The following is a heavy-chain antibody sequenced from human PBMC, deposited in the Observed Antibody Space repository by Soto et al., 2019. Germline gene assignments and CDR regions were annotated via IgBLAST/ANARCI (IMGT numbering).Heavy chain of an antibody. D-gene: IGHD6-19*01. CDR1: GFTFDDYA. V-gene: IGHV3-9*01. CDR3: AKDILIAVAEHYYYYMDV. Sequence: GGSLRLSCAASGFTFDDYAMHWVRQAPGKGLEWVSGISWNSGSIGYADSVKGRFTISRDNAKNSLYLQMNSLRAEDTALYYCAKDILIAVAEHYYYYMDVWGKGTTVTVSS. J-gene: IGHJ6*03. CDR2: ISWNSGSI.